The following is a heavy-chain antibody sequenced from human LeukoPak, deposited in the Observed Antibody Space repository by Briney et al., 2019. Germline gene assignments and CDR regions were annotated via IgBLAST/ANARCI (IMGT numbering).Heavy chain of an antibody. J-gene: IGHJ4*02. D-gene: IGHD3-10*01. CDR1: GGSISTYY. V-gene: IGHV4-59*01. Sequence: PSETLSLTCTVSGGSISTYYWIWIRQPPGKGLEWIGYIYYSGPTNYSPSLKSRVTISLDTSKNQFSLKLTSVTAADTAVYYCASMVRGVITHYFDYWGQGTLVTVSS. CDR3: ASMVRGVITHYFDY. CDR2: IYYSGPT.